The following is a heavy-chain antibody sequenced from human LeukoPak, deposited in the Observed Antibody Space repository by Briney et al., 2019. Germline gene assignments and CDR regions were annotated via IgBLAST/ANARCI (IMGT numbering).Heavy chain of an antibody. CDR2: IYYSGTT. V-gene: IGHV4-31*03. CDR1: GGSISSGGYY. CDR3: ARSGTVTTWNY. J-gene: IGHJ4*02. D-gene: IGHD4-17*01. Sequence: SQTLSLTCTVSGGSISSGGYYWSWTRQHPGKGLEWIGYIYYSGTTYYNPSLKSRVSISLDTSKNQFSLNLSSVTAADTAVYYCARSGTVTTWNYWGQGTLVTVSS.